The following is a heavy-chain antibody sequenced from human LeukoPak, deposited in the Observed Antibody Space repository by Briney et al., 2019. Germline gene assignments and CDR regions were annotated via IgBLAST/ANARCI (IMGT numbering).Heavy chain of an antibody. CDR1: GYNFSNHW. J-gene: IGHJ5*01. CDR2: IYPGDSDT. CDR3: ASHIYLSGYS. V-gene: IGHV5-51*01. D-gene: IGHD5-12*01. Sequence: HGESLKISCKASGYNFSNHWIGWVRQMPGKGLEWMGIIYPGDSDTRYSPSFRGQVTISADKSLSTAFLQWSSLKASDTAMYYCASHIYLSGYSWGQGTLVTVSS.